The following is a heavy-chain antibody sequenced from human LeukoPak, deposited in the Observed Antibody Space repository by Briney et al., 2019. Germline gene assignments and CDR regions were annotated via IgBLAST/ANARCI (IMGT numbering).Heavy chain of an antibody. CDR3: ARGIRYFDWLLSAYYYYMDV. D-gene: IGHD3-9*01. CDR2: MNPNSGNT. Sequence: GASVKVSCKASGYTFTSYDINWVRQATGQGLEWMGWMNPNSGNTGYAQRFQGRVTMTRNTSISTAYMELSSLRSEDTAVYYCARGIRYFDWLLSAYYYYMDVWGKGTTVTISS. CDR1: GYTFTSYD. J-gene: IGHJ6*03. V-gene: IGHV1-8*01.